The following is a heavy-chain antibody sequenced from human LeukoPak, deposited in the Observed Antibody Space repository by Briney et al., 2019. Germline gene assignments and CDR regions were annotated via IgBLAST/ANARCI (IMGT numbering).Heavy chain of an antibody. J-gene: IGHJ4*02. CDR1: GYTFTSYG. CDR2: ISAYNGNT. D-gene: IGHD3-10*01. V-gene: IGHV1-18*01. CDR3: ARDSHGMVRGVMVY. Sequence: ASVKVSCKASGYTFTSYGISWVRQAPRQGLEWMGWISAYNGNTNYAQKLQGRVTMTTDTSTSTACMELRSLRSDDTAVYYCARDSHGMVRGVMVYWGQGTLVTVSS.